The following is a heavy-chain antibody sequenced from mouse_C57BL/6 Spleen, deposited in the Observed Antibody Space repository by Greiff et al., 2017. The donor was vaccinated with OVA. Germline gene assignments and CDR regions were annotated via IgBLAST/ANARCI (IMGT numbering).Heavy chain of an antibody. CDR3: ARLGYDYDGAWFAY. CDR1: GYAFSSYW. CDR2: IYPGDGDT. J-gene: IGHJ3*01. V-gene: IGHV1-80*01. Sequence: VQLQQSGAELVKPGASVKISCKASGYAFSSYWMNWVKQRPGKGLEWIGQIYPGDGDTNYNGKFKGKATLTADKSSSTAYMQLSSLTSEDSAFYFCARLGYDYDGAWFAYWGQGTLVTVSA. D-gene: IGHD2-4*01.